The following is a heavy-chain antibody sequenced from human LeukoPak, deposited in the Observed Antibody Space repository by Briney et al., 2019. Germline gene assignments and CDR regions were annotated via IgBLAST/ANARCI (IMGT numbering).Heavy chain of an antibody. Sequence: GGSLRLSCAASGFTFSSYGMHWVRQAPGKGLEWVAFIRYDGGNKYYADSVKGRFTISRDNSKNTLYLQMNSLRAEDTAVYYCAKSSYYDSSGYQGVWGQGTLVTVSS. V-gene: IGHV3-30*02. J-gene: IGHJ4*02. D-gene: IGHD3-22*01. CDR1: GFTFSSYG. CDR2: IRYDGGNK. CDR3: AKSSYYDSSGYQGV.